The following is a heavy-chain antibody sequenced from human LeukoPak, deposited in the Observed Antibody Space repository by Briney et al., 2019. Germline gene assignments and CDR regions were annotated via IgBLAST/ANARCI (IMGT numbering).Heavy chain of an antibody. CDR3: ATRMGLFPSGAFDI. J-gene: IGHJ3*02. D-gene: IGHD3-22*01. Sequence: GGSLRLSCAASGFTFSSYSMNWVRQAPGKGLEWVSSISSSSSYIYYADSVKGRFTISRDNAKNSLYLQMNSLRAEDTAVYYCATRMGLFPSGAFDIWGQGTMVTVSS. CDR1: GFTFSSYS. V-gene: IGHV3-21*01. CDR2: ISSSSSYI.